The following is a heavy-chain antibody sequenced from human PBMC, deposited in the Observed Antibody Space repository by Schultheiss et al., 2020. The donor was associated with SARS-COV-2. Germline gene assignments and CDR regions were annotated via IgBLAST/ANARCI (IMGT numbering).Heavy chain of an antibody. CDR2: INPNSGGT. CDR1: GYTFTSYD. J-gene: IGHJ4*02. Sequence: ASVKVSCKASGYTFTSYDINWVRQATGQGLEWMGWINPNSGGTNYAQKFQGRVTVTADESTSTAYMDLSSLRSEDTAVYYCASNLYSNYYFDNWGQGTLVTVSS. D-gene: IGHD4-11*01. V-gene: IGHV1-8*01. CDR3: ASNLYSNYYFDN.